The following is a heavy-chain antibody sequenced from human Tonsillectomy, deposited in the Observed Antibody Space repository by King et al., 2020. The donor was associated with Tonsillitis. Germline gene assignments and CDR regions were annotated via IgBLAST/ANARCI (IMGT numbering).Heavy chain of an antibody. Sequence: VQLVESGGGVVQPGRSLRLSCAASGFTFSSYAMHWVRQAPGKGLEWVAVISYDGSNKYYADSVKGRFTISRDNSKSTLYLQMNSLRAEDTAVYYCASEKRIFQNYYYYYGMDVWGQGTTVTVSS. CDR1: GFTFSSYA. CDR2: ISYDGSNK. D-gene: IGHD2-15*01. J-gene: IGHJ6*02. V-gene: IGHV3-30-3*01. CDR3: ASEKRIFQNYYYYYGMDV.